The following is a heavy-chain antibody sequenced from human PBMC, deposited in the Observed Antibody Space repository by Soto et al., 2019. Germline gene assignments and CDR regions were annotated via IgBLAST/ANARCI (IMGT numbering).Heavy chain of an antibody. J-gene: IGHJ6*02. Sequence: PSETLSLTCAVSDGFISSSNYWSWVRQPPGKGLEWIGQVYHNGGPSYNPSLRSRVTMSIDKSKNQFSLKLSSVTAADTAVYYCARESNMFKEARNYYYGMDVWCQGITVTVS. CDR1: DGFISSSNY. V-gene: IGHV4-4*02. D-gene: IGHD3-10*02. CDR2: VYHNGGP. CDR3: ARESNMFKEARNYYYGMDV.